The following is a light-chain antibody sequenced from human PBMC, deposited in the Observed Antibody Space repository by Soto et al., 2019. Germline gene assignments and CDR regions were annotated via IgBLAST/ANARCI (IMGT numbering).Light chain of an antibody. Sequence: QSVLTQPASVSGSPGQSITISCTGTSSDVGGYDYVGWYQQHPGKAPKLMIYNVYNRPSGVSFRFSGSKSGNTPSLTISGLQTEDEADYYCTSYTNRYTYVFGTGTKVTVL. CDR2: NVY. V-gene: IGLV2-14*01. J-gene: IGLJ1*01. CDR3: TSYTNRYTYV. CDR1: SSDVGGYDY.